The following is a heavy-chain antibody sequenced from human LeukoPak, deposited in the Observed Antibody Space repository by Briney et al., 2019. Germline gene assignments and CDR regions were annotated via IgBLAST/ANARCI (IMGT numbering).Heavy chain of an antibody. CDR3: ARDRPYYDSSGYYSPNWFDP. CDR1: GYTFTGYY. CDR2: INPNSGGT. J-gene: IGHJ5*02. V-gene: IGHV1-2*02. Sequence: ASVKVSCKASGYTFTGYYMHWVRQAPGQGLEWMGWINPNSGGTNYAQKFQGRVTMTRDTSISTAYMELSRLRSDDTAVYYCARDRPYYDSSGYYSPNWFDPWGQGTLVTVSS. D-gene: IGHD3-22*01.